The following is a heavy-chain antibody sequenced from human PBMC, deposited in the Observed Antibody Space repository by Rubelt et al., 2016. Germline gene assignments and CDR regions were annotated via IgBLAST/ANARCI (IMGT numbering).Heavy chain of an antibody. J-gene: IGHJ4*02. V-gene: IGHV3-21*01. CDR3: ARDSSNWHGPFDY. CDR2: ISSSSTYI. CDR1: EFTFSTYA. D-gene: IGHD6-13*01. Sequence: GSGGGLVQPGGSLGLSCVPSEFTFSTYAMNWVRQAPGKGLECVSSISSSSTYIYYADSVKGRFTISRDNAKNSLYLQMNSLRAEDTAVYYCARDSSNWHGPFDYWGQGTPVTVSS.